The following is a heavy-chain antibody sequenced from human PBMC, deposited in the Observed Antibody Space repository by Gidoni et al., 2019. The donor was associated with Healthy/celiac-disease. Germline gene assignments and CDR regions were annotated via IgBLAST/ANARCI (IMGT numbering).Heavy chain of an antibody. CDR1: GFTFSSYA. Sequence: QVQLVESGGGVVQPGRSLRLSCAASGFTFSSYAMHWVRQAPGKGLEWVAVISYDGSNKYYADSVKGRFTISRDNSKNTLYLQMNSLRAEDTAVYYCARGGVWGPSMGVETYYFDYWGQGTLVTVSS. D-gene: IGHD2-15*01. CDR2: ISYDGSNK. CDR3: ARGGVWGPSMGVETYYFDY. V-gene: IGHV3-30-3*01. J-gene: IGHJ4*02.